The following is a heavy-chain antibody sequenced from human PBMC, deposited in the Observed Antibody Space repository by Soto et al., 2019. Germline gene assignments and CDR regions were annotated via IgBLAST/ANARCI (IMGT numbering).Heavy chain of an antibody. Sequence: ASVKVSCKASGYTFTGYYMHWVRQAPGQGLEWMGWINPNSGGTNYAQKFQGWVTMTRDTSISTAYMELSRLRSDDTAVYYCAMSYYDILTGYYSEPYYYGMDVWGQGTTVTVSS. CDR2: INPNSGGT. J-gene: IGHJ6*02. CDR1: GYTFTGYY. D-gene: IGHD3-9*01. V-gene: IGHV1-2*04. CDR3: AMSYYDILTGYYSEPYYYGMDV.